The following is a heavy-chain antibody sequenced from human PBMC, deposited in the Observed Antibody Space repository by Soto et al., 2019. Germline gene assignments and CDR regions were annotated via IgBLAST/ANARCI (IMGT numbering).Heavy chain of an antibody. J-gene: IGHJ5*02. Sequence: QVQLQESGPGLVKPSQTLSLTCTVSGGSISSGGYYWSWIRQHPGKGLEWIGYIYYSGSTYYNPSRKSRVTIXXHXSXXQFSRKPSSVTAADTAVYYCARWGSDYRDLRPFDPWGQGTLVTVSS. CDR1: GGSISSGGYY. D-gene: IGHD4-17*01. CDR2: IYYSGST. V-gene: IGHV4-31*03. CDR3: ARWGSDYRDLRPFDP.